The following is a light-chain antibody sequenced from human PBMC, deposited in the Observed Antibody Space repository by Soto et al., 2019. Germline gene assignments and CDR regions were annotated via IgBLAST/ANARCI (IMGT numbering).Light chain of an antibody. CDR1: SSDLAIYNY. CDR3: SSYTDSSNYV. J-gene: IGLJ1*01. V-gene: IGLV2-14*01. CDR2: QVT. Sequence: QSVLTQPASVSGSPGQSITISCTGTSSDLAIYNYVSWYQQQPGKAPKLMIYQVTNRPSGVSNRFSGSRSGNMASLTISGLQAEDEADYYCSSYTDSSNYVFGTGTKGTVL.